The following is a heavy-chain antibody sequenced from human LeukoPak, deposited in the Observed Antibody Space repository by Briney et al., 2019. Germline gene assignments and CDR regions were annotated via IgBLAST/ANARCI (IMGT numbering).Heavy chain of an antibody. J-gene: IGHJ4*02. D-gene: IGHD3-22*01. CDR3: ATATKTYDSSGYFFDY. CDR1: GYTLTELS. CDR2: FDPEDGET. Sequence: ASVKVSCKVSGYTLTELSMHWVRQAPGKGLEWMGGFDPEDGETIYAQEFQDRVTMTEDTSTDTAYMELSSLRSEDTAVYYCATATKTYDSSGYFFDYWGQGTLVTVSS. V-gene: IGHV1-24*01.